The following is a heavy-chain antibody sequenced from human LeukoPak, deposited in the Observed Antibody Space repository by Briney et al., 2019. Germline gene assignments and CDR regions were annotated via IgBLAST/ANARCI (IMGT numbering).Heavy chain of an antibody. CDR3: AELGITMIGGV. Sequence: GGSLRLSCAASGFTFSSYEMNWVRQPPGKGLEWVSYISSSGSTIYYADSVKGRFTISRDNAKNSLYLQMNSLRAEDTAVYYCAELGITMIGGVWGKGATVTISS. CDR2: ISSSGSTI. J-gene: IGHJ6*04. CDR1: GFTFSSYE. D-gene: IGHD3-10*02. V-gene: IGHV3-48*03.